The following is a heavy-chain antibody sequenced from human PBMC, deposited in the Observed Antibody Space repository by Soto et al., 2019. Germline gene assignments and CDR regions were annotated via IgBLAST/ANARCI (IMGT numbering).Heavy chain of an antibody. V-gene: IGHV4-59*01. CDR1: GGSISSYY. CDR2: MYYSGST. CDR3: ARSHIVVVTAKSYGMDV. Sequence: SETLSLTCTVSGGSISSYYWSWIRQPPGKGLEWIGYMYYSGSTNYNPSLKSRVTMSVDTSKNQFSLKLSSVTAADTAVYYCARSHIVVVTAKSYGMDVWGQGTTVT. D-gene: IGHD2-21*02. J-gene: IGHJ6*02.